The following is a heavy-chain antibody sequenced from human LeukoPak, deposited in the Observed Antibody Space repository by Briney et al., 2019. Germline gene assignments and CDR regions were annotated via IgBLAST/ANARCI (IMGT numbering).Heavy chain of an antibody. CDR1: GYPFTTYE. CDR3: ARGPRNDP. V-gene: IGHV1-8*01. Sequence: GSVKVSCKTSGYPFTTYEINWVRQAAGQGLEWMGWVHPNSGNTAYAQKFQGRVTMTRDTFITTAYMELSGLRSDDTAVYFCARGPRNDPWGQGTLVTVSS. CDR2: VHPNSGNT. D-gene: IGHD1-14*01. J-gene: IGHJ5*02.